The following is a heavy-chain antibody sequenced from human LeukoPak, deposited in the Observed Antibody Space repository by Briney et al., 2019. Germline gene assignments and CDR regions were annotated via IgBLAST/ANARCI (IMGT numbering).Heavy chain of an antibody. V-gene: IGHV3-23*01. Sequence: GGSLRLSCAASGFTFSSYAMSWVRQAPGKGLEWVSAISGSGGSTYYADSAKGRFTISRDNSKNTLYLQMNSLRAEDTAVYYCAKAGFDIVVVVAAFSSFDPWGQGTLVTVSS. CDR2: ISGSGGST. D-gene: IGHD2-15*01. J-gene: IGHJ5*02. CDR1: GFTFSSYA. CDR3: AKAGFDIVVVVAAFSSFDP.